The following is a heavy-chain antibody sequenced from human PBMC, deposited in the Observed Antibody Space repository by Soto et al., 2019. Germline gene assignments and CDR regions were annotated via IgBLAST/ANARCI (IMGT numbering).Heavy chain of an antibody. Sequence: ASVKVSCKASGYTFTSYAISWVRQAPGQGLEWMGGIIPIFGTANYAQKFQGRVTITADESTSTAYMELSSLRSEDTAVYYCATGTTGKTYAFDIWGQGTMVTVSS. J-gene: IGHJ3*02. D-gene: IGHD1-1*01. CDR3: ATGTTGKTYAFDI. V-gene: IGHV1-69*13. CDR2: IIPIFGTA. CDR1: GYTFTSYA.